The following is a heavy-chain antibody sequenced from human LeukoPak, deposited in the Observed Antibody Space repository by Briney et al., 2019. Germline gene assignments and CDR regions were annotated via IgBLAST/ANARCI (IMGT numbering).Heavy chain of an antibody. V-gene: IGHV4-39*07. Sequence: SETLSLTCTVSGGSISSSSYCWGWIRQPPGKGLEWIGSIYYSGSTYYNPSLKSRVTISVDTSKNQFSLKLSSVTAADTAVYYCARDGRTWTRAFDIWGQGTMVTVSS. CDR3: ARDGRTWTRAFDI. D-gene: IGHD3/OR15-3a*01. J-gene: IGHJ3*02. CDR2: IYYSGST. CDR1: GGSISSSSYC.